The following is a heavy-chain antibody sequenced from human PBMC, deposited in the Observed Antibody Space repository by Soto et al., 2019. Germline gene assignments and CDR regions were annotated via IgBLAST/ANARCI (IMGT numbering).Heavy chain of an antibody. J-gene: IGHJ5*02. CDR3: ARDNAIFGLVRIGGWFDP. CDR2: IYYSGST. Sequence: QVQLQESGPGLVKPSQTLSLTCTVSGGSISSGDYYWSWIRQPPGKGLEGIGYIYYSGSTYYNPSLKSRVTISVDTSKNQFSLKLSSVTAADTAVYYCARDNAIFGLVRIGGWFDPWGQGTLVTVSS. CDR1: GGSISSGDYY. D-gene: IGHD3-3*01. V-gene: IGHV4-30-4*01.